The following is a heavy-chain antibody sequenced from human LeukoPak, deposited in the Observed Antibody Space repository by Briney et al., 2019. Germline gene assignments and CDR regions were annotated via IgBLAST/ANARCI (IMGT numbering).Heavy chain of an antibody. CDR2: INGDGSNS. Sequence: GGYLRLYCVASGFTFTTYWMHWVRQAPGKGLVWVSRINGDGSNSNYADSVKGRFTISRDNARNTLYLQMNGVSAEERGDSYCARASPTSHFQFWGQGTLVTVSS. J-gene: IGHJ4*02. D-gene: IGHD3-16*01. V-gene: IGHV3-74*01. CDR3: ARASPTSHFQF. CDR1: GFTFTTYW.